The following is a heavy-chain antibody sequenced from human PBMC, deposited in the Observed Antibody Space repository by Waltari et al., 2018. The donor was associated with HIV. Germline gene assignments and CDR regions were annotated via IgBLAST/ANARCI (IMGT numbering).Heavy chain of an antibody. CDR3: ARVEHTSRGFDY. CDR2: INPNSGGT. Sequence: QVQLVQSGAEVKKPGASVKVSCKASGYTFTGYYLHWVRQAPGQGLDGMGGINPNSGGTSYAQKFQGRVTTTRDTSSSAAYMELSRLRSDDTAVYYCARVEHTSRGFDYWGQGTLVTVSS. CDR1: GYTFTGYY. D-gene: IGHD2-21*01. J-gene: IGHJ4*02. V-gene: IGHV1-2*02.